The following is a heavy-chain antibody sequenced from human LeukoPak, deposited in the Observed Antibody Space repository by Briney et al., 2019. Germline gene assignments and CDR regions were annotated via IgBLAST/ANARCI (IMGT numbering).Heavy chain of an antibody. CDR2: ISGSGGGT. Sequence: GGSLRLSCAASGFTFRSYAMSWVRQAPGKGLEWVSTISGSGGGTYYTDSVKGRFTISRDNSKNTLYLQMNSLRAEDTAVYYCATVVVVAAIDYWGQGTLVTVSS. J-gene: IGHJ4*02. CDR1: GFTFRSYA. D-gene: IGHD2-15*01. CDR3: ATVVVVAAIDY. V-gene: IGHV3-23*01.